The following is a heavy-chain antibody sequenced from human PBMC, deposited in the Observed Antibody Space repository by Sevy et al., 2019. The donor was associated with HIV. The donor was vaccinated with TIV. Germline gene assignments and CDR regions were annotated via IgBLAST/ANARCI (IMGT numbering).Heavy chain of an antibody. CDR1: GYTFTSYD. J-gene: IGHJ4*02. CDR3: ARAGGYFDWLFPTPEGFDY. CDR2: MNPNSGNT. V-gene: IGHV1-8*03. Sequence: ASVKVSCKASGYTFTSYDINWVRQATGQGLEWMGWMNPNSGNTGYAQKFQGRVTITRNTSISTAYMELSSLGSEDTAVYYCARAGGYFDWLFPTPEGFDYWGQGTLVTVSS. D-gene: IGHD3-9*01.